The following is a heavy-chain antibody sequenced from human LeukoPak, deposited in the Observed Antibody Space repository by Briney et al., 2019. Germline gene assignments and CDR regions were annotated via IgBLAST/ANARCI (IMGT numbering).Heavy chain of an antibody. CDR3: ARALAPLLWFGEPREV. V-gene: IGHV3-53*01. J-gene: IGHJ6*04. D-gene: IGHD3-10*01. CDR2: IYSAGTT. CDR1: GFNVSKSY. Sequence: GGSLRLSCAASGFNVSKSYLSWVRQAPGKGLEWVAVIYSAGTTYYADSVKGRFTISREKSTNTLYLQMNSLSAEDTAVYYCARALAPLLWFGEPREVWGKGTTVTVSS.